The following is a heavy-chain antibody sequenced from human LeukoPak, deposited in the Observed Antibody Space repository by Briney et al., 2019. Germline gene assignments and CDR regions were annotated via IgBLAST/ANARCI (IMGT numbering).Heavy chain of an antibody. D-gene: IGHD3-16*01. Sequence: TGGSLRLSCAASRFTFSSYAMSWVRQAPGKGLEWVSAISGSGASTYYADSVKGRFTISRDNSKNTLYVQMNSLRAEDTAVYYCAKSQFGGVFDGFDIWGQGTMVTVSS. J-gene: IGHJ3*02. V-gene: IGHV3-23*01. CDR3: AKSQFGGVFDGFDI. CDR1: RFTFSSYA. CDR2: ISGSGAST.